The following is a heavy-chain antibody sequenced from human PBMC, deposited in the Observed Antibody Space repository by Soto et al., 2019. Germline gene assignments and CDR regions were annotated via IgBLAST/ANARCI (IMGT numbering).Heavy chain of an antibody. J-gene: IGHJ6*02. CDR1: GGTFSSYT. CDR3: ARFRGSYGMDV. CDR2: IIPILGIA. V-gene: IGHV1-69*02. Sequence: QIQLVQSGAEVKKPGSSVKVSCKTSGGTFSSYTISGVRQAPGQGLEWMGRIIPILGIANYAQKFQGRVTITAIKSTSTAYMELSSLRSEDTAVYYCARFRGSYGMDVWGQGTTVTVSS. D-gene: IGHD3-10*01.